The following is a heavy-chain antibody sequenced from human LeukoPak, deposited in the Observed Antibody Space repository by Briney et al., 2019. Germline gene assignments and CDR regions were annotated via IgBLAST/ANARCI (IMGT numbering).Heavy chain of an antibody. CDR2: LFHSGTR. Sequence: PSETLSLTCTVSGGSISSYYWSWIRQPPGKGLEWIGYLFHSGTRRYNPSLKSRVTISADTTKNQFFLSLNSTTAADTAVYYCAREGGSKDILTGYLSFDYWGQGTLVTVSS. CDR3: AREGGSKDILTGYLSFDY. CDR1: GGSISSYY. V-gene: IGHV4-59*12. D-gene: IGHD3-9*01. J-gene: IGHJ4*02.